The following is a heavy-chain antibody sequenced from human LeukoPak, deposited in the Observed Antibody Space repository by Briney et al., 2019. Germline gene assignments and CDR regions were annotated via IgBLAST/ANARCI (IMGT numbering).Heavy chain of an antibody. Sequence: SQTLSLTCAISGDSVSSNSVTWNWIRQSPSRGLEWLGRTYYRSTWYNDYAVSVKSRITINPDTSKNQFSLQLNSVTPEDTAVYYCARDHDMQLWEFDPWGQGTLVTVSS. CDR2: TYYRSTWYN. J-gene: IGHJ5*02. CDR1: GDSVSSNSVT. V-gene: IGHV6-1*01. CDR3: ARDHDMQLWEFDP. D-gene: IGHD3-9*01.